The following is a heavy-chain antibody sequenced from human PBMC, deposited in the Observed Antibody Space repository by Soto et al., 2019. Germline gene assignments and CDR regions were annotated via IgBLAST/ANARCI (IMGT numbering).Heavy chain of an antibody. CDR3: ARDQGVVVTADNWFDP. J-gene: IGHJ5*02. CDR1: GGSITDYS. Sequence: SETLSLTCTVSGGSITDYSWVWIRQPAGKGLEWIWRIFSSGSTNYNPSLKRRITMSLDTSKNQFSLKLNSATATDTAVYFCARDQGVVVTADNWFDPWGQGILVTVSS. CDR2: IFSSGST. V-gene: IGHV4-4*07. D-gene: IGHD2-21*02.